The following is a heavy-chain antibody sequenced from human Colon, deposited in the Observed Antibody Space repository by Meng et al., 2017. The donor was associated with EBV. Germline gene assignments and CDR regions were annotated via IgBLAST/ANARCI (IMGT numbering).Heavy chain of an antibody. CDR2: INSNWNT. D-gene: IGHD3-16*01. Sequence: QDGLPGLVKRHEPVSLTCIVSGDFVSDTNHFWGWVRQAPGKGLDGVGSINSNWNTYSNPSLTSRVTMSLDTSKNQFSLKLSSVTAADTAVYYCVRVRGDFDYWGQGTLVTVSS. V-gene: IGHV4-39*07. CDR3: VRVRGDFDY. J-gene: IGHJ4*02. CDR1: GDFVSDTNHF.